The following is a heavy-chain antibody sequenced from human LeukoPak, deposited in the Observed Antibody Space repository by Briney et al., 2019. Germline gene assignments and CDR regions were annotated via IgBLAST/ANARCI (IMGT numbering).Heavy chain of an antibody. CDR3: ARGSCARTSCYTSGGYYYYAMNA. Sequence: GGSLRLSCAASGFILSDHTMMWVRQTPGRGLEWVSSISSDSSYRYYGDSVKGRFSISRDNAKNSLYLQVNGLRAEDSAVYYCARGSCARTSCYTSGGYYYYAMNAWGQGTTVTVSS. J-gene: IGHJ6*02. V-gene: IGHV3-21*01. D-gene: IGHD2-2*02. CDR1: GFILSDHT. CDR2: ISSDSSYR.